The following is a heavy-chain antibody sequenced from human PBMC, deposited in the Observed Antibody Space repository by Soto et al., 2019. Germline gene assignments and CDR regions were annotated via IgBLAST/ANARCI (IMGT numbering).Heavy chain of an antibody. V-gene: IGHV3-48*02. CDR2: ISSSSSSI. Sequence: GGSLRLSCAASGFTFSGYSMNWVRQAPGQGLEWVSYISSSSSSIYAASGKGRFTISRDSAKNSLYLQMNSLRDEDTAVYYCARGIGYCSGGTCYFDYWGQGTLVTVSS. CDR3: ARGIGYCSGGTCYFDY. J-gene: IGHJ4*02. CDR1: GFTFSGYS. D-gene: IGHD2-15*01.